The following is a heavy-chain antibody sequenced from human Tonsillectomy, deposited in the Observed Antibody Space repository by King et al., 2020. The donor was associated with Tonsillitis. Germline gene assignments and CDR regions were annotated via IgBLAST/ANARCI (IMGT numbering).Heavy chain of an antibody. CDR1: GYTFTSYG. D-gene: IGHD6-13*01. V-gene: IGHV1-18*01. J-gene: IGHJ4*02. Sequence: VQLVESGAEVKKPGASVKVSCRASGYTFTSYGISWVRQAPGQGLEWMAWISPYNCYTNYAQKLQGRVTMTTDTSTNTAYMEVRSLRYDDTAVYYCARDIGAAAGTSPGYWGQGTLVAVSS. CDR2: ISPYNCYT. CDR3: ARDIGAAAGTSPGY.